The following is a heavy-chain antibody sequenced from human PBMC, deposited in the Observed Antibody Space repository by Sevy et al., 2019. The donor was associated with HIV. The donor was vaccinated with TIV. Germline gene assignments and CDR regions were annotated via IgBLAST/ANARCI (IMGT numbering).Heavy chain of an antibody. Sequence: GGSLRLSCAASGFIFSDYSMNWVRQAPGKGLEWVSYISNSSSIIHYADSVKGRFTISRDNAKNSLYMQMNSLRDEDAAVYYCARVPYSTGTYDYWGQGTLVTVSS. CDR3: ARVPYSTGTYDY. J-gene: IGHJ4*02. V-gene: IGHV3-48*02. D-gene: IGHD2-8*02. CDR1: GFIFSDYS. CDR2: ISNSSSII.